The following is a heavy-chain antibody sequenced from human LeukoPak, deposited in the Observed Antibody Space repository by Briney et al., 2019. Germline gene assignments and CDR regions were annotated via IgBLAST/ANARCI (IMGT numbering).Heavy chain of an antibody. CDR1: GGSFSGYY. CDR3: ARHGPFFGDLFYYYYGMDV. J-gene: IGHJ6*02. Sequence: SETLSLTCAVYGGSFSGYYWSWIRQPPGKGLEWIGEINHSGSTNYNPSLKSRVTISVDTSKNQFSLKLSSVTAADTAVYYCARHGPFFGDLFYYYYGMDVWGQGTTVTVSS. V-gene: IGHV4-34*01. CDR2: INHSGST. D-gene: IGHD3-16*01.